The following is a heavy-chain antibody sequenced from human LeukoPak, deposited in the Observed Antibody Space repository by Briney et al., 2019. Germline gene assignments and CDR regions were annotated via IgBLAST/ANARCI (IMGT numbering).Heavy chain of an antibody. CDR2: IYYSGST. CDR3: VGSPRWDIAAAAWFDP. Sequence: SGTLSLTCTVSGGSLSSYYWSRVRPPPGTGLERLGDIYYSGSTTYNPPPKRRVTISVETSKNEFSLRMSYVTAVATVVYYSVGSPRWDIAAAAWFDPWGQGTLVTVSS. J-gene: IGHJ5*02. V-gene: IGHV4-59*01. CDR1: GGSLSSYY. D-gene: IGHD6-13*01.